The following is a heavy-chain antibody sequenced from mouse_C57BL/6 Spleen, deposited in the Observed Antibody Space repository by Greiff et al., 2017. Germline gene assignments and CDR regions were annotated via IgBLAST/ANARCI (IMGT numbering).Heavy chain of an antibody. D-gene: IGHD1-1*01. CDR2: INPSSGYT. CDR1: GYTFTSYT. Sequence: QVQLQQSGAELARPGASVKMSCKASGYTFTSYTMHWVKQRPGQGLEWIGYINPSSGYTKYNQKFKDKATLTADKSSSTAYMQLSSLTSEDSAVYYCAREGDGSGYFDVWGTGTTVTVSS. V-gene: IGHV1-4*01. CDR3: AREGDGSGYFDV. J-gene: IGHJ1*03.